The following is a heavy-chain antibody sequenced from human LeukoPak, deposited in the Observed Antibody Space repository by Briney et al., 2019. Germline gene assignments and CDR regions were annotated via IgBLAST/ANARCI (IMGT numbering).Heavy chain of an antibody. Sequence: PSKTLSLTCTVSGGSISSYYWSWIRQPPGKGLEWIGYIFDSGAARYNPSLKSRVTISVDTSKNQFSLKLSSVTAADTAVYYCGRQPNYSGSYYGFDYWGQGILVTVSS. CDR3: GRQPNYSGSYYGFDY. CDR1: GGSISSYY. D-gene: IGHD1-26*01. V-gene: IGHV4-59*01. CDR2: IFDSGAA. J-gene: IGHJ4*02.